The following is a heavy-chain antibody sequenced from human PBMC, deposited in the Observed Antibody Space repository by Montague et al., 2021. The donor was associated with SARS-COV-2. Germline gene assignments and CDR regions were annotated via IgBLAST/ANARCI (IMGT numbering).Heavy chain of an antibody. CDR3: ARDPFYQDTTRWNWFEF. V-gene: IGHV4-34*01. D-gene: IGHD4-23*01. CDR1: GESFSGFY. J-gene: IGHJ5*01. CDR2: INHNRIT. Sequence: SETLSLTCAVYGESFSGFYWSWIRQSPGKGLEWIGDINHNRITSXNPSLKSRVVVSVDPSKNQFSLNLKSVTAADTAVYFCARDPFYQDTTRWNWFEFWRQGTPVIVSS.